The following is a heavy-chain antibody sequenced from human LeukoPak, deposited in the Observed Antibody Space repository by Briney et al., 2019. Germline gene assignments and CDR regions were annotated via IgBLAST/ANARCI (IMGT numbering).Heavy chain of an antibody. D-gene: IGHD3-22*01. CDR1: GGTFSSYA. Sequence: ASVKVSCKASGGTFSSYAISWVRQAPGQGLEWMGGIIPIFGTANYAQKFQGRVTITADESTSTAYMELSSLRSEDTAAYYCASCSSGYKFGDYWGQGTLVTVSS. CDR2: IIPIFGTA. CDR3: ASCSSGYKFGDY. J-gene: IGHJ4*02. V-gene: IGHV1-69*01.